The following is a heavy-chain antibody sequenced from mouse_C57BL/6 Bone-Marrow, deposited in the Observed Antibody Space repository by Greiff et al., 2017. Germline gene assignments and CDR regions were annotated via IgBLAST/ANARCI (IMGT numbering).Heavy chain of an antibody. Sequence: VQLVESGPGLVQPSQSLSITCTVSGFSLTSYGVHWVRQSPGKGLEWLGVIWRGGSTDYNAAFMSRLSITKDNSKSQVFCKMNSLQADDTAIYYCAKTFYGNYWYFDVWGTGTTVTVSS. V-gene: IGHV2-5*01. CDR2: IWRGGST. CDR3: AKTFYGNYWYFDV. CDR1: GFSLTSYG. J-gene: IGHJ1*03. D-gene: IGHD2-10*01.